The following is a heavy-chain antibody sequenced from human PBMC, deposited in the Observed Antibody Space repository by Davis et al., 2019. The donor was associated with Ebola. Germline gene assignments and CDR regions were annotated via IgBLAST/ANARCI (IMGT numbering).Heavy chain of an antibody. CDR1: GGSISTYY. D-gene: IGHD3-3*01. Sequence: SETLSLTCTVSGGSISTYYWSWIRQPPGKGLEWIAYIYYSGSTNYNPFLKSRLTISVDTSKNQFSLNLSSVTAADTAVYYCARAANFDFWSGSTGGWFDPWGQGTLVTVSS. V-gene: IGHV4-59*01. CDR3: ARAANFDFWSGSTGGWFDP. J-gene: IGHJ5*02. CDR2: IYYSGST.